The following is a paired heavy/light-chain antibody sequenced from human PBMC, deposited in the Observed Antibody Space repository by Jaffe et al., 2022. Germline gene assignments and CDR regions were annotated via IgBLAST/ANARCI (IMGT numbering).Heavy chain of an antibody. CDR2: FSPLFRQA. D-gene: IGHD2-15*01. CDR3: AREVPGRSCNGGSCSHFDH. J-gene: IGHJ5*02. V-gene: IGHV1-69*01. CDR1: GFPFISFV. Sequence: QVQLIQSGAEVKKPGSSVMVSCKTSGFPFISFVVSWVRQAPGQRPQWMGGFSPLFRQASLAPNFQDRVRITADESTSTSHMELSGLASEDTAIYYCAREVPGRSCNGGSCSHFDHWGQGTLITVSS.
Light chain of an antibody. J-gene: IGKJ1*01. CDR3: QQYNNYPGT. Sequence: DIQMTQSPSSLSASLGDRVTITCRASQSLSRWLAWYQQKPGKAPKLLIHKVSTLEDGVPLRFSGSGSGTEFTLTIDSLQPDDFATYYCQQYNNYPGTFGQGTKVEI. V-gene: IGKV1-5*03. CDR1: QSLSRW. CDR2: KVS.